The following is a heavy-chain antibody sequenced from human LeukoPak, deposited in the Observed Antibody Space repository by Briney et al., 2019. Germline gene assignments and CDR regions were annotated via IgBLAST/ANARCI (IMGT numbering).Heavy chain of an antibody. CDR3: AKSGRGYGGNSLRFDY. V-gene: IGHV3-30-3*02. D-gene: IGHD4-23*01. Sequence: GGSLRLSCAASGFTFSSYAMHWVRQAPGKGLEWVAVISYDGSNKYYADSVKGRFTISRDNSNNTLYLQMNSLRAEDTAVYYCAKSGRGYGGNSLRFDYWGQGTLVTVSS. CDR2: ISYDGSNK. CDR1: GFTFSSYA. J-gene: IGHJ4*02.